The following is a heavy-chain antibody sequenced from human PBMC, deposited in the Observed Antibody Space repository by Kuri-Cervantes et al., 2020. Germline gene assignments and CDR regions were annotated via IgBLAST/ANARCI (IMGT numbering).Heavy chain of an antibody. CDR2: IYWNDDK. CDR1: GFSLSTSGVG. V-gene: IGHV2-5*01. D-gene: IGHD2-21*02. J-gene: IGHJ4*02. Sequence: SGPTLVKPTQTLTLTCTFSGFSLSTSGVGVGWIRQPPGKALEWLALIYWNDDKRYSPSLKSRLTITKDTSKSQVVLTMTNMDPVDTATYYCARISSYCGGDCYSYDYWGQGTLVTVSS. CDR3: ARISSYCGGDCYSYDY.